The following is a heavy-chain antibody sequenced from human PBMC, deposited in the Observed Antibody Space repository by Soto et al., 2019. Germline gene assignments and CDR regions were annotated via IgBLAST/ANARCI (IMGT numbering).Heavy chain of an antibody. J-gene: IGHJ6*04. CDR2: INHSGST. Sequence: QVQLQQRGAGLLKPSETLSLTCAVYGGSFSGYYWSWIRQPPGKGLEWIGEINHSGSTNYNPSLTSRVTRAVDTSKHQFSLKLSSVTAADTAGYYCARLMDVWGKGTTVTVSS. CDR3: ARLMDV. V-gene: IGHV4-34*01. CDR1: GGSFSGYY.